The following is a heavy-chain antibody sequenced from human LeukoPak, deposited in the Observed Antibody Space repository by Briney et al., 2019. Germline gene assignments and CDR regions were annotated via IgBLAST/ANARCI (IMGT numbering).Heavy chain of an antibody. CDR2: ISGSGGST. CDR1: GFTFSSYA. D-gene: IGHD1-26*01. V-gene: IGHV3-23*01. CDR3: AASGNSGSYY. Sequence: GGSLRLSCAASGFTFSSYAMSWVRQAPGKGLEWVLAISGSGGSTYYADSVKGRFTISRDNSKNTLYLQMNSLRAEDTAVYYCAASGNSGSYYWGQGTLVTVSS. J-gene: IGHJ4*02.